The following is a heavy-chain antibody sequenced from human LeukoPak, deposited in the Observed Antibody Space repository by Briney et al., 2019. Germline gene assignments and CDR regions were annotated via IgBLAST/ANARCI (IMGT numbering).Heavy chain of an antibody. J-gene: IGHJ5*02. D-gene: IGHD2-21*02. V-gene: IGHV3-23*01. CDR3: VREAGYCASVCLKSNWFDP. Sequence: GRSLRLSCAASGFTFSSHAMSWVRQPPGKGLEWVSAISNGKTYYADSVRGRFTISRDDSKNTVYLQMNSLRDEDTALYYCVREAGYCASVCLKSNWFDPWGQGTLVTVSS. CDR1: GFTFSSHA. CDR2: ISNGKT.